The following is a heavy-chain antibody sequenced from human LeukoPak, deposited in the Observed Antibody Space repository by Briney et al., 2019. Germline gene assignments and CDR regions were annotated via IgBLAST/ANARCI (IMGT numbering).Heavy chain of an antibody. CDR3: ARDISARYLDWLRPRGAFDI. D-gene: IGHD3-9*01. CDR2: IKSDGSST. V-gene: IGHV3-74*01. CDR1: GFIFSSYW. Sequence: GGSLRLSCAASGFIFSSYWMHWVRQAPGKGLVWVSRIKSDGSSTDYADSVKGRFTISRDNAKNTLYLQMNSLRAEDTAVYYCARDISARYLDWLRPRGAFDIWGQGTMVTVSS. J-gene: IGHJ3*02.